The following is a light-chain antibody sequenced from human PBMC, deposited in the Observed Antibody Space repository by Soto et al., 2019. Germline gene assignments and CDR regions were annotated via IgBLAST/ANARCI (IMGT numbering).Light chain of an antibody. J-gene: IGKJ4*01. V-gene: IGKV4-1*01. Sequence: DIVMTQSPDSLAVSLGERVTINCKSSQSFLYSSNNRNYLAWFQQKPGQPPKLLIYWASTRESGVPDRFSGSGSGTDFTLTISGLQAEDVAVYYCQQYYNTPLTFGGGTKVDI. CDR2: WAS. CDR3: QQYYNTPLT. CDR1: QSFLYSSNNRNY.